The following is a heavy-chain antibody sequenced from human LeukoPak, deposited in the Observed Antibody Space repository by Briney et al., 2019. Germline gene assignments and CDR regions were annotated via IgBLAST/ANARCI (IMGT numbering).Heavy chain of an antibody. CDR1: GYSFTSYW. CDR3: ASSSYDYVWGSYRCTRLPDY. D-gene: IGHD3-16*02. V-gene: IGHV5-51*01. J-gene: IGHJ4*02. Sequence: GESLKISCKGSGYSFTSYWIGWVRQMPGKGLEWMGIIYPGDSDTRYSPSLQGQVTISADKSISTAYLQWSSLKASDTAMYYCASSSYDYVWGSYRCTRLPDYWGQGTLVTVSS. CDR2: IYPGDSDT.